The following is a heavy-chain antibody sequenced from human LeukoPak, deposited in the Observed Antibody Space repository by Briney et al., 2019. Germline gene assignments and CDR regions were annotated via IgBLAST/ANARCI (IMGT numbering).Heavy chain of an antibody. CDR1: GFTFSSYS. CDR2: ISSSSSYI. Sequence: GGSLRLSCAASGFTFSSYSMNWVRQAQGRGLEWVSSISSSSSYIYYADSVKGRFTLSRDNAKNSLYLQMNSLRAEDTAVYYCARDPIVVVPAAMPEFFDYWGQGTLVTVSS. V-gene: IGHV3-21*01. D-gene: IGHD2-2*01. CDR3: ARDPIVVVPAAMPEFFDY. J-gene: IGHJ4*02.